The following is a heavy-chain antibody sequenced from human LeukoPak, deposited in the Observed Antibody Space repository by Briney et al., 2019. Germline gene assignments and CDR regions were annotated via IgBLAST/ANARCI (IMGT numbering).Heavy chain of an antibody. J-gene: IGHJ4*02. CDR1: GFSIATNGVG. CDR3: AHSTYYRDGSGCSFLDY. D-gene: IGHD3-22*01. CDR2: IYWDDDK. V-gene: IGHV2-5*02. Sequence: SGPTLVNPTQTLTLTCTFSGFSIATNGVGVGWIRQPPGKALEWLALIYWDDDKRYSPSLKNRLTITKDTSKNQVVLTVTNMDPVDTATYYCAHSTYYRDGSGCSFLDYWGQGTLVTVSS.